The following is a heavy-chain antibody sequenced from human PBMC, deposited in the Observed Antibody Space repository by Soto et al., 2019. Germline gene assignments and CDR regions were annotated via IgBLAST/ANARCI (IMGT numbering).Heavy chain of an antibody. Sequence: SETLSLTCAVSGGSISSGGYSWSWIRQPPGKGLEWIGYIYHSGSTNYNPSLKSRVTISVDTSKNQFSLKLSSVTAADTAVYYCARADDILTGYYRWFDPWGQGTLVTVSS. CDR1: GGSISSGGYS. D-gene: IGHD3-9*01. CDR2: IYHSGST. V-gene: IGHV4-30-2*02. J-gene: IGHJ5*02. CDR3: ARADDILTGYYRWFDP.